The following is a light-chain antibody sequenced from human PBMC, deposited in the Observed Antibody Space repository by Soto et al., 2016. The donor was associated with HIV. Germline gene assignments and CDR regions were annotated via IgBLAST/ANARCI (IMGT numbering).Light chain of an antibody. J-gene: IGLJ1*01. CDR3: NSRDNSGNHYV. Sequence: SYELTQPPSVSVSPGQTASITCSGDKLGDKYACWYQQKPGQSPVLVIFEDTKRPSGIPERFSGSSSGNTASLTITGAQAEDEADYYCNSRDNSGNHYVFGTGTKVTVL. V-gene: IGLV3-1*01. CDR1: KLGDKY. CDR2: EDT.